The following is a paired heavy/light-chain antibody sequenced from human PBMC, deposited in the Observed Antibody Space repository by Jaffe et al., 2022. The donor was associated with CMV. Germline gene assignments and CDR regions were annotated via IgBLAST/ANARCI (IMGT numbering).Light chain of an antibody. CDR2: GAS. J-gene: IGKJ1*01. Sequence: EIVLTQSPGTLSLSPGERATLSCRASQSVSSSYLAWYQQKPGQAPRLLIFGASSRATGIPDRFSGSGSGTDFTLIISRLEPEDFAVYYCQQYGSSPWTFGQGTKVEIK. CDR1: QSVSSSY. V-gene: IGKV3-20*01. CDR3: QQYGSSPWT.
Heavy chain of an antibody. J-gene: IGHJ4*02. CDR3: AGDGGVWSYFDS. V-gene: IGHV3-21*01. CDR1: GLTFRSYR. Sequence: EVQLVESGGGLVKPGGSLRLSCAASGLTFRSYRMNWVRQAPGKGLEWVSSISSSSRYISYADSVKGRFTISRDNAKNSLYLQMNSLRAEDTAVYYCAGDGGVWSYFDSWGQGTLVTVSS. CDR2: ISSSSRYI. D-gene: IGHD2-8*02.